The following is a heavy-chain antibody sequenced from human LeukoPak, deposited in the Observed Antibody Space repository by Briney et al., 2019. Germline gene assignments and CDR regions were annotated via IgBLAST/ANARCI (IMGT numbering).Heavy chain of an antibody. CDR1: GGSISSYY. V-gene: IGHV4-4*07. CDR3: HGYDSSGYYYGFDH. D-gene: IGHD3-22*01. J-gene: IGHJ4*02. CDR2: IYTSGST. Sequence: SETLSLTCTVSGGSISSYYWSWIRQPAGKGLEWIGRIYTSGSTNYNPSLKSRVTMSVDTSKNQFSLKLSSVTAADTAVYYCHGYDSSGYYYGFDHWGQGTLVTVSS.